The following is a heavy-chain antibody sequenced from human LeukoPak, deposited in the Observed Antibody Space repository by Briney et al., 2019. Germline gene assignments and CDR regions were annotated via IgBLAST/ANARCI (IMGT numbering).Heavy chain of an antibody. V-gene: IGHV4-59*08. CDR1: GFTISSYY. Sequence: SETLSLTCAASGFTISSYYMSWIRQPPGKGLEWIGFIYYSGSTNYNPSLKSRVTISVDTSENQFSLKLSSVTAPDTAVYYCARYFSHGLSLIRGQTLIFDYWGQGTLVTVSS. CDR3: ARYFSHGLSLIRGQTLIFDY. D-gene: IGHD3-10*01. CDR2: IYYSGST. J-gene: IGHJ4*02.